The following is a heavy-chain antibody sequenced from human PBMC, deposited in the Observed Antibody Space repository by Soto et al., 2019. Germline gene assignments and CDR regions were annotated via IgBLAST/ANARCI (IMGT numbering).Heavy chain of an antibody. Sequence: GALRLSCAASGFTFSSYGMHWVRQAPGKGLEWVAVISYDGSNKYYADSVKGRFTISRDNSKNTLYLQMNSLRAEDTAVYYCAKDRSWDIVLVPAAPCFDYWGQGTLVTVSS. D-gene: IGHD2-2*01. V-gene: IGHV3-30*18. CDR1: GFTFSSYG. J-gene: IGHJ4*02. CDR3: AKDRSWDIVLVPAAPCFDY. CDR2: ISYDGSNK.